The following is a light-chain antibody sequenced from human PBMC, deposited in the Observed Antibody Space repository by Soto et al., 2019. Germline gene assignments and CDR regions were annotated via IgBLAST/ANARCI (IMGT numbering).Light chain of an antibody. CDR3: TSYTSDSSVI. CDR1: SSDIGGYRY. CDR2: DVT. V-gene: IGLV2-14*03. J-gene: IGLJ2*01. Sequence: QSALTQPASVSGSPGQSVTISCTGTSSDIGGYRYVSWYQQCPGKAPKLMIHDVTNRPSGVSDRFSGSKSGNTASLTISGLQAEDEADYYCTSYTSDSSVIFGGGTKLTVL.